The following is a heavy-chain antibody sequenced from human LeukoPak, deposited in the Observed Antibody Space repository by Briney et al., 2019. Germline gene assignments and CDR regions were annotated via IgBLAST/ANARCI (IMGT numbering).Heavy chain of an antibody. D-gene: IGHD6-13*01. Sequence: ASVKVSCKASGYTFTGYYMHWVRQAPGQGLEWMGWINPNSGGTNYAQKFQGRVTMTRDTSMSTAFMELSGLRSDDTAVYYCARDRGAADAFDVWGQGTMVTVSS. J-gene: IGHJ3*01. CDR1: GYTFTGYY. CDR3: ARDRGAADAFDV. V-gene: IGHV1-2*02. CDR2: INPNSGGT.